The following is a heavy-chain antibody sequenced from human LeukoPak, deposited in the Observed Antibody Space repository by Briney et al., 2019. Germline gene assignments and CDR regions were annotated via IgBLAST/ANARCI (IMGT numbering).Heavy chain of an antibody. Sequence: SQTLSLTCAISGDSVSSNSAAWNWIRQFPSGGLEWLGRTYYRSKRFDDYALSVRGRITINPDTSKNQFTLQLNSVTPEDTAVYYCARGWEPYSSSLDYWGQGTLVIVSS. V-gene: IGHV6-1*01. D-gene: IGHD6-13*01. CDR3: ARGWEPYSSSLDY. CDR1: GDSVSSNSAA. J-gene: IGHJ4*02. CDR2: TYYRSKRFD.